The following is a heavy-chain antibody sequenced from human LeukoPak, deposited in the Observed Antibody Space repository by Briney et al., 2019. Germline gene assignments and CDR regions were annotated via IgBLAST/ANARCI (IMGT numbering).Heavy chain of an antibody. J-gene: IGHJ4*02. CDR2: IYYSGST. Sequence: SEILSLTCTVSGGSISSHYWSWIRQPPGKGLEWIGYIYYSGSTNYNPSLKSRVTISVATSTHQFSMKLSSVTAADTAVYSRARADCSSTSCYPAYWGQGTLVTVSS. CDR3: ARADCSSTSCYPAY. CDR1: GGSISSHY. V-gene: IGHV4-59*11. D-gene: IGHD2-2*01.